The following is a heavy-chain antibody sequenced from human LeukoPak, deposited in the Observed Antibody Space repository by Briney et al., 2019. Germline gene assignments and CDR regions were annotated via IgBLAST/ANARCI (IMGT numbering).Heavy chain of an antibody. D-gene: IGHD6-19*01. Sequence: NASETLSLICTASGAPISRFYWNWVRQPPGKGLEWIGNIYNGVPTFFKPSLKSRVTLSVDTSKTQFSLQLASVTAADTAVYYCVQTTGWPGFDYWGQGILVTVSS. CDR2: IYNGVPT. CDR3: VQTTGWPGFDY. J-gene: IGHJ4*02. CDR1: GAPISRFY. V-gene: IGHV4-4*09.